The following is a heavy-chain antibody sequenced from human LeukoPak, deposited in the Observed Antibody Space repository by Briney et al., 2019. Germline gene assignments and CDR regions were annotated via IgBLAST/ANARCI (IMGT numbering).Heavy chain of an antibody. CDR2: IYYSGST. J-gene: IGHJ3*02. CDR1: GGSISRGDYY. D-gene: IGHD2-15*01. V-gene: IGHV4-30-4*01. CDR3: ARLYCSGGSCYSRVAFDI. Sequence: SQTLSLTCTVSGGSISRGDYYWSWIRQPPGKGLEWIGYIYYSGSTYYNPFLKSRVTISVDTSKNQFSLKLSSVTAADTAVYYCARLYCSGGSCYSRVAFDIWGQGTMVTVSS.